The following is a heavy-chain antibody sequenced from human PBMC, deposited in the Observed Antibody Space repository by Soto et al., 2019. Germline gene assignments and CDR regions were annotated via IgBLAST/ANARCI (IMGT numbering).Heavy chain of an antibody. J-gene: IGHJ6*02. V-gene: IGHV1-2*04. CDR2: INPNSGGT. CDR1: GYTFTGYD. Sequence: ASVKVSCKASGYTFTGYDIHWVRQAPGQGLEWMGWINPNSGGTNYAQKFQGWVTLTRDTSISTAYLELSRLRSDDTAVYYCARDLGKTHYYGLDVWGQGTTVTVSS. CDR3: ARDLGKTHYYGLDV.